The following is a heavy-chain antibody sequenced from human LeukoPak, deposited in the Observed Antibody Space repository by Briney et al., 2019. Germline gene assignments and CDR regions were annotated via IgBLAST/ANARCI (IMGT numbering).Heavy chain of an antibody. CDR1: GGTFSSYA. V-gene: IGHV1-8*02. J-gene: IGHJ4*02. Sequence: ASVKVSCKASGGTFSSYAISWVRQATGQGLEWMGWMNPNSGNTGYAQKFQGRVTMTRNTSISTAYMELSSLRSEDTAVYYCARGLEWELAAFDYWGQGTLVTVSS. D-gene: IGHD1-26*01. CDR3: ARGLEWELAAFDY. CDR2: MNPNSGNT.